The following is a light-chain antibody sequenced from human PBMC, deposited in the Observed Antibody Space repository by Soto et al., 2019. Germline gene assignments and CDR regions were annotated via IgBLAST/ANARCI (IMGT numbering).Light chain of an antibody. J-gene: IGLJ3*02. Sequence: QLVLTQSPSASASLGASVKLTCTVSSGHSNYAIAWHQLHPEKGPRYLMKLNSDGSHTKGDGIPDRFSGASSGAERYLTISSLQSEDEADYYCQTWGTGIWVFGGGTKVTVL. V-gene: IGLV4-69*01. CDR3: QTWGTGIWV. CDR2: LNSDGSH. CDR1: SGHSNYA.